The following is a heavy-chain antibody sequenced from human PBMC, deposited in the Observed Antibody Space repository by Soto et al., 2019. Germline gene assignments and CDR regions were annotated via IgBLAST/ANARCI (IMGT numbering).Heavy chain of an antibody. CDR1: GFTFSSYA. D-gene: IGHD4-17*01. CDR2: ISGSGGST. CDR3: AKNPHAVTTLLDY. J-gene: IGHJ4*02. Sequence: EVQLLESGGGLVQPGGSLRLSCAASGFTFSSYAKSWVRQAPGKGLEWVSAISGSGGSTYYADSVKGRFTISRDNSKNTLYLQMNSLRAEDTAVYYCAKNPHAVTTLLDYWGQGTLVTVSS. V-gene: IGHV3-23*01.